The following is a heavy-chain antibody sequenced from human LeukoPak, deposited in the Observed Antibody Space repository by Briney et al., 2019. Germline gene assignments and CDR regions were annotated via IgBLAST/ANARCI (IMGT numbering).Heavy chain of an antibody. Sequence: GGSLRLSCAASGFTFSSYSMNWVRQAPGKGLEWVSSISSSSSYIYYADSVKGRFTISRDNAKNSLYLQMNSLRAEDTAVYYCARALVSGLTYYYDSSGYAFGYWGEGGLVTVSS. CDR3: ARALVSGLTYYYDSSGYAFGY. J-gene: IGHJ4*02. V-gene: IGHV3-21*01. D-gene: IGHD3-22*01. CDR1: GFTFSSYS. CDR2: ISSSSSYI.